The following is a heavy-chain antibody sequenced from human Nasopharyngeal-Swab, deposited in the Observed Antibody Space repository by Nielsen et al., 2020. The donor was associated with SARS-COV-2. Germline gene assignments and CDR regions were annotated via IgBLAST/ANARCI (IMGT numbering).Heavy chain of an antibody. Sequence: VRQMPGKGLEWIGYIYYSGSTYYNPSLKSRVTISVDTSKNQFSLKLSSVTAADTAVYYCARVSRYYYMDVWGKGTTVTSP. J-gene: IGHJ6*03. CDR2: IYYSGST. CDR3: ARVSRYYYMDV. V-gene: IGHV4-31*02.